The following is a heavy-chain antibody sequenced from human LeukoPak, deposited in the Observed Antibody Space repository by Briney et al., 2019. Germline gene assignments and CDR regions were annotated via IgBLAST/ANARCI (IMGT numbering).Heavy chain of an antibody. CDR1: GYTFTGYY. J-gene: IGHJ4*02. D-gene: IGHD1-14*01. Sequence: ASVKVSCKASGYTFTGYYMHWVRQAPGQGLEWMGWINPNSGGTNYAQKFKGRVTMTRDTSISTAYMELSRLRSDDTAVYYCARDRVNHYYHQGWGPYYFDYWGQGTLVIVSA. V-gene: IGHV1-2*02. CDR3: ARDRVNHYYHQGWGPYYFDY. CDR2: INPNSGGT.